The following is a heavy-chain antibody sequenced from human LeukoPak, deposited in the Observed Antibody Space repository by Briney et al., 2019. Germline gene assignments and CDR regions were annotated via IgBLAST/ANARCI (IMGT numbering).Heavy chain of an antibody. CDR2: ISSNGGST. J-gene: IGHJ5*02. CDR3: ARGGHETDILTGP. V-gene: IGHV3-64*01. CDR1: GFTFSSYA. Sequence: GGSLRLSCAASGFTFSSYAMHWVRQAPGKGLEYVAAISSNGGSTYYANSVKGRFTISRDNSKNTLYLQMGSLRAEDTAVYYCARGGHETDILTGPWGQGTLVTVSS. D-gene: IGHD3-9*01.